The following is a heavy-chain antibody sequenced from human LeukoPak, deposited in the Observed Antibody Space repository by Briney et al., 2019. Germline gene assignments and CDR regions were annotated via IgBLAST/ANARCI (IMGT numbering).Heavy chain of an antibody. Sequence: GGSLRLTCAASGFSFNIYAMGWVRQAPGKGLEWVSVIGSGSVDKHYADTVRGRFDISRDNSKNRLFLQMNSLRVEDSGVYYCAKRVPLTALDSWGQGTLVTVSS. D-gene: IGHD3-3*01. J-gene: IGHJ5*01. CDR2: IGSGSVDK. CDR3: AKRVPLTALDS. V-gene: IGHV3-23*01. CDR1: GFSFNIYA.